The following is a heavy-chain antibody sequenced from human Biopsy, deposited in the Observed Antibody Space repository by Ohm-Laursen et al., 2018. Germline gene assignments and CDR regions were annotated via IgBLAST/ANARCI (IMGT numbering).Heavy chain of an antibody. Sequence: SLRLSCTASGFTFSSYAMNWVRQAPGKGLEWVSSISASSSYIHYADSVKGRFTVSRDNAKNSLYLQMNRLRATDTAIYYCATELLPPGVGGPWLDSWGQGTPVTVSS. CDR3: ATELLPPGVGGPWLDS. CDR2: ISASSSYI. J-gene: IGHJ5*01. D-gene: IGHD3-16*01. CDR1: GFTFSSYA. V-gene: IGHV3-21*06.